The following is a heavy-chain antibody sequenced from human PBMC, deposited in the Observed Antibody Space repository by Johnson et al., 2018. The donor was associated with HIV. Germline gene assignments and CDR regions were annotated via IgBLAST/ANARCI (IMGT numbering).Heavy chain of an antibody. J-gene: IGHJ3*02. D-gene: IGHD6-13*01. Sequence: QVQLVESGGGVVQPGGSLRLSCAASGFTFSSYGMHWVRQAPGKGLEWVAFIRYDGSNKYYADSVKGRFTISRDNSKNTLYLQMNSLRAEDTALYYCARARSSSWYDGAFDIWGQGTMVTFSS. V-gene: IGHV3-30*02. CDR2: IRYDGSNK. CDR1: GFTFSSYG. CDR3: ARARSSSWYDGAFDI.